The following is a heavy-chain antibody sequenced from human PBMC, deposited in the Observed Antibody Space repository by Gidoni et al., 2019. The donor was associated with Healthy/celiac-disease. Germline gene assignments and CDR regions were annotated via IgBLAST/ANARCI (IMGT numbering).Heavy chain of an antibody. CDR1: GGSISSSSYY. D-gene: IGHD3-22*01. Sequence: QLQLQESGPGLVKPSETLSLTCTVYGGSISSSSYYWGWLRQPPGKGLEWIGSIYYSGSTYYNPSLKSRVTISVDTSKNQFSLKLSSVTAADTAVYYCARQDQPPITMIDYWGQGTLVTVSS. CDR3: ARQDQPPITMIDY. V-gene: IGHV4-39*01. CDR2: IYYSGST. J-gene: IGHJ4*02.